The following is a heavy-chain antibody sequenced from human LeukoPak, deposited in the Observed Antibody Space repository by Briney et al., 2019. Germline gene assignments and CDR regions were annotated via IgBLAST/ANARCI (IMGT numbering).Heavy chain of an antibody. D-gene: IGHD1-26*01. J-gene: IGHJ6*03. CDR3: ARDSRTWEVYYSMDV. Sequence: GGSLRLSCAASGFTFSSYWMSWVRQAPGKGLEWVANIKQDGSEKYYVDSVKGRFTISRDNAKNSLYLQMNSLRAEDTAVYYCARDSRTWEVYYSMDVWGKGTTVTVSS. V-gene: IGHV3-7*01. CDR1: GFTFSSYW. CDR2: IKQDGSEK.